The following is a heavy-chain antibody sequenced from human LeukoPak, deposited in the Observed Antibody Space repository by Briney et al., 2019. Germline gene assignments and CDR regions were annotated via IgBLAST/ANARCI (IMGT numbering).Heavy chain of an antibody. J-gene: IGHJ4*02. CDR1: GFTFSSYG. D-gene: IGHD4-17*01. CDR3: ARGHTAVTRHFDF. Sequence: GGSLRLSCAASGFTFSSYGMNWVRQAPGKGLEWVSAISGSGGTTYYADSVKGRFTISRDDAKNLLYLDMNSLRAEDTAVYYCARGHTAVTRHFDFWGQGTLVTVSS. V-gene: IGHV3-23*01. CDR2: ISGSGGTT.